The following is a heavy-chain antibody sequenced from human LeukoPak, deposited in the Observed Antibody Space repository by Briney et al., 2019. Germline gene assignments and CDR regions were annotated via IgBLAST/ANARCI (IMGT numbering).Heavy chain of an antibody. CDR2: LDRDGTTT. D-gene: IGHD2/OR15-2a*01. CDR3: VRDTENIGYDAFEF. J-gene: IGHJ5*01. Sequence: GGSLRLSCVAPGFTFSTYWMHWVRQAPGKGLEWVSRLDRDGTTTSYADSVYGRFTISRDNAKSTLYLQMRSLRAEDTAVYYCVRDTENIGYDAFEFWGHGTLVTVSS. V-gene: IGHV3-74*01. CDR1: GFTFSTYW.